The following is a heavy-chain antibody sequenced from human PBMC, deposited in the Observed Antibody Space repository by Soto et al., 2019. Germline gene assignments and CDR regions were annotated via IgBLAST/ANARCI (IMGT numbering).Heavy chain of an antibody. CDR2: INHSGST. CDR1: GGSFSGYY. CDR3: ASRGYCSGGTCSIFDY. V-gene: IGHV4-34*01. Sequence: TSETLSLTCAVYGGSFSGYYWSWIRQPPGKGLEWIGEINHSGSTNYNPSLKSRVTISVDTSKNQFSLKLSSVTAADTAVYYCASRGYCSGGTCSIFDYWGQGTLVTVSS. D-gene: IGHD2-15*01. J-gene: IGHJ4*02.